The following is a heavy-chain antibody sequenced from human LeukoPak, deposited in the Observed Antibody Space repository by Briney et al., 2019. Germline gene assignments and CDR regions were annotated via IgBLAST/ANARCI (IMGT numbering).Heavy chain of an antibody. CDR1: GYSISSGHY. Sequence: PSETLSLTCTVSGYSISSGHYWGWIRQPPGKGLEWIGSIYHSGNTYYNPSLKSRVTISPDTPKNQFSLKLSSVTAADTAVYYCARNAGANSFAYWGQGTLVTVSS. V-gene: IGHV4-38-2*02. D-gene: IGHD1-26*01. CDR2: IYHSGNT. CDR3: ARNAGANSFAY. J-gene: IGHJ4*02.